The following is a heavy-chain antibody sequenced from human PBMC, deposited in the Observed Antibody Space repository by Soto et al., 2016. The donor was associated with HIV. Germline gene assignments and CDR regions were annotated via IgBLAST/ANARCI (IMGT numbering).Heavy chain of an antibody. J-gene: IGHJ3*02. V-gene: IGHV4-59*11. Sequence: QVQLQESGPRLVKPSETLSLTCTVSGDFITNHHWNWIRQFPGKGLEWIGCIYFSGNMYYNPSLMGRVTISIDTSKTQFSLSVGSVTDADTAIYYCARTNAFDIWGQGTSGHRLF. CDR1: GDFITNHH. CDR3: ARTNAFDI. CDR2: IYFSGNM.